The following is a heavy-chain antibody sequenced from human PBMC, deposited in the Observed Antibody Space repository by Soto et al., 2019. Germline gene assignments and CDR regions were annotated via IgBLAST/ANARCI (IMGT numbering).Heavy chain of an antibody. CDR2: IYYSGST. V-gene: IGHV4-59*01. J-gene: IGHJ6*02. CDR3: ARAGAGIAVAGTKGRRYYYYGMDV. CDR1: GGYISSYD. Sequence: SETQCLTCTVSGGYISSYDWSWIRQPPGKGLEWIGYIYYSGSTNYNPSLKSRVTISVDTPKNQFSLKLSSVTAADTAVYYCARAGAGIAVAGTKGRRYYYYGMDVWGQGTTVTVSS. D-gene: IGHD6-19*01.